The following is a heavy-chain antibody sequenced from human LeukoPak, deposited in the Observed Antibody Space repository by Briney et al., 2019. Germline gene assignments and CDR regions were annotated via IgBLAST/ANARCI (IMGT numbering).Heavy chain of an antibody. Sequence: SETLSLTCTISGDSISSYYWSWIRQPPGKGLEWIGYIYYSGSTIYNPSLNSRVTISVDTSKNQFSLKLSSVTPADTAVYYCARDLCSGGSCYPGWLDPWGQGTLVTVSS. CDR1: GDSISSYY. V-gene: IGHV4-59*01. CDR3: ARDLCSGGSCYPGWLDP. J-gene: IGHJ5*02. CDR2: IYYSGST. D-gene: IGHD2-15*01.